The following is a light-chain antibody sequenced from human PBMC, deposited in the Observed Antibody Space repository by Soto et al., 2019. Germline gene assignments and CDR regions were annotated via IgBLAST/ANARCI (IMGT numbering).Light chain of an antibody. V-gene: IGLV2-11*01. CDR3: CSYAGSYTV. J-gene: IGLJ3*02. Sequence: QSALTQPRSVSGSPGQSVTISCTGTSSDVGGYNYVSWYHQHPGKAPKLMIYDVSKRPSGVPDRFSGSKSGNTASLTISGLKAEDEADYYCCSYAGSYTVFGGGTKLTVL. CDR1: SSDVGGYNY. CDR2: DVS.